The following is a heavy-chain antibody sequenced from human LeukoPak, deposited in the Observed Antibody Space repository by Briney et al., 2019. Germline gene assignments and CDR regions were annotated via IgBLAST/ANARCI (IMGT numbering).Heavy chain of an antibody. CDR1: GFTFSSYG. CDR2: ISYDGSNK. J-gene: IGHJ4*02. Sequence: QAGRSLRLSCAASGFTFSSYGMYWVRQAPGKGLEWVAVISYDGSNKYYADSVKGRFTISRDNSKNTLYLQMNSLRAEDTAVYYCAKDLLGYCSGGSCAGTDYWGQGTLVTVSS. CDR3: AKDLLGYCSGGSCAGTDY. V-gene: IGHV3-30*18. D-gene: IGHD2-15*01.